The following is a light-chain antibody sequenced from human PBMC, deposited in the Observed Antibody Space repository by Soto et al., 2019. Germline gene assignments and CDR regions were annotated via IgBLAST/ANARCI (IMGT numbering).Light chain of an antibody. CDR2: GAS. Sequence: DIQFTQSPSFLSASVADRVTITCRASQGISSFLAWFQQKPGKAPNLLIYGASILQSGVPLRFSGSGSGTDFTLTISNLQPEHFANYYCQESYSVLWGTCGQGTNVYI. J-gene: IGKJ1*01. V-gene: IGKV1-39*01. CDR1: QGISSF. CDR3: QESYSVLWGT.